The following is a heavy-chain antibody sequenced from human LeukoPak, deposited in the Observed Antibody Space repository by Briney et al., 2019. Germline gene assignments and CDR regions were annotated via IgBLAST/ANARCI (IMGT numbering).Heavy chain of an antibody. Sequence: ASVKVSFKASGGTFSSYAISWVRQAPGQGLEWMGGIIPIFGTANYAQKFQGRVTITTDESTSTAYMELSSLRSEDTAVYYCARDLRNVVAPAAIFYGFDPWGQGTLVTVSS. V-gene: IGHV1-69*05. D-gene: IGHD2-2*02. CDR1: GGTFSSYA. CDR2: IIPIFGTA. CDR3: ARDLRNVVAPAAIFYGFDP. J-gene: IGHJ5*02.